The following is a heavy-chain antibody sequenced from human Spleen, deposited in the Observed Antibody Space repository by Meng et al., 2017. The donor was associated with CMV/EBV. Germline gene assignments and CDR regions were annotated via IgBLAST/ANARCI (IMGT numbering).Heavy chain of an antibody. Sequence: GGSLRLSCAASGFTFSIFSMHWVRQAPGKGPEWVASISSRSGYIYYADSVKGRFTISRDNAKNSLYLEMNSLRVEDTAVYYCASPPSSGRDYWGQGTVVTVSS. CDR3: ASPPSSGRDY. V-gene: IGHV3-21*01. CDR2: ISSRSGYI. J-gene: IGHJ4*02. CDR1: GFTFSIFS. D-gene: IGHD3-22*01.